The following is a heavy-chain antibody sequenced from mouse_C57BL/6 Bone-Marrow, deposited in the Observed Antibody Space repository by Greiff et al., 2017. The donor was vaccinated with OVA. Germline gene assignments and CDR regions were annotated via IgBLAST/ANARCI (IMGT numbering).Heavy chain of an antibody. CDR3: SRHYYGSSGAY. CDR1: GFTFSSYG. D-gene: IGHD1-1*01. V-gene: IGHV5-6*01. CDR2: ISSGGSYT. J-gene: IGHJ3*01. Sequence: EVQGVESGGDLVKPGGSLKLSCAASGFTFSSYGMSWVRQTPDKRLEWVATISSGGSYTYYPDSVKGRFTISRDNAKNTLYLQMSSLKSEDTAMYYCSRHYYGSSGAYWGQGTLVTVSA.